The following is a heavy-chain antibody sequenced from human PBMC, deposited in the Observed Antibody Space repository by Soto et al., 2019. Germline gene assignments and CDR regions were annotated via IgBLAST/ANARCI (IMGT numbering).Heavy chain of an antibody. J-gene: IGHJ6*03. CDR1: GFTFSSYA. CDR2: ISGSGGST. Sequence: GGSLRLSCAASGFTFSSYAMSWVRQAPGKGLEWVSAISGSGGSTYYADSVKGRFTISRDNSKNTLYLQMNSLRAEDTAVYYCAKDLTVTTYYYMDVWGKGTTVTVSS. D-gene: IGHD4-17*01. V-gene: IGHV3-23*01. CDR3: AKDLTVTTYYYMDV.